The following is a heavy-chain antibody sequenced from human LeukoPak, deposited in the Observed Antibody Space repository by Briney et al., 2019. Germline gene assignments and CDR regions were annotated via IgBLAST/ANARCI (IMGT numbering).Heavy chain of an antibody. V-gene: IGHV3-73*01. CDR1: GFTFSGSA. CDR2: IRSKPNRYAT. CDR3: TKTSNYYDSSGQFDY. D-gene: IGHD3-22*01. J-gene: IGHJ4*02. Sequence: GGSLRLSCAASGFTFSGSAMHWVRQASGEGLEWVGRIRSKPNRYATAYAASVKGRFTISRDDSKNTAYLQMNSLKTEDTAVYYCTKTSNYYDSSGQFDYWGQGTLVTVSS.